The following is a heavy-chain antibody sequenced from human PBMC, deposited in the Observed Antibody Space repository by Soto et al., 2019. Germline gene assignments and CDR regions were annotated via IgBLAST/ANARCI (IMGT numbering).Heavy chain of an antibody. CDR3: VRDSQWSLDV. CDR2: IKEDGSDK. V-gene: IGHV3-7*01. J-gene: IGHJ6*04. CDR1: RFTFSWHW. D-gene: IGHD2-15*01. Sequence: EVQLVESGGGLVQPGGSLRLSCAASRFTFSWHWMSWVRQAPGKGLEWVAHIKEDGSDKYYVDSVKGRFTFSRDNAKNSVYLQMNSLRDEDTAVYYCVRDSQWSLDVWGKGTTVIVSS.